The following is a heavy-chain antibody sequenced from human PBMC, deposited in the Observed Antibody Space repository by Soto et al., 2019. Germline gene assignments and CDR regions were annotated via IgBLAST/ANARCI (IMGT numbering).Heavy chain of an antibody. CDR3: ARGLEFNGMDV. D-gene: IGHD3-10*01. J-gene: IGHJ6*02. CDR2: IFHSGST. CDR1: GYSIGSGYY. Sequence: NPSETLSLTCAVSGYSIGSGYYWGWIRQSPGKGLEWIGTIFHSGSTYHNPSLRSRVTISLDTSNNQFSLKLTGVTAADTAVYYCARGLEFNGMDVWGQGTTVTVSS. V-gene: IGHV4-38-2*01.